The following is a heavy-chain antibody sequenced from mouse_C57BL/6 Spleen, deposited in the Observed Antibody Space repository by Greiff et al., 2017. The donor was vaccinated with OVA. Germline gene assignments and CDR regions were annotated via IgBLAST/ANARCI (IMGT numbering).Heavy chain of an antibody. Sequence: LQQSGPELVKPGASVKISCKASGYSFTDYNMNWVKQSHGKSLEWIGVINPNYGATSYNQKFKGKATLTVDQSSSTAYMQLNSLTSEDSAVYYCARWEFITTVIATNDFDCGGQGTTLTVSS. CDR3: ARWEFITTVIATNDFDC. D-gene: IGHD1-1*01. CDR2: INPNYGAT. CDR1: GYSFTDYN. J-gene: IGHJ2*01. V-gene: IGHV1-39*01.